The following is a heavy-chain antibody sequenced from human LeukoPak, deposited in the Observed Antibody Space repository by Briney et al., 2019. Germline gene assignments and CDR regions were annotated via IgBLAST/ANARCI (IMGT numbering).Heavy chain of an antibody. CDR2: IYYSGST. CDR1: GGSISSYY. V-gene: IGHV4-59*01. CDR3: ASNYYGSESPFDY. D-gene: IGHD3-10*01. Sequence: SETLSLTCTVSGGSISSYYWSWIRQPPGKGLEWIGYIYYSGSTNYNPSLKSRVTISVDTSKNQFSLKLSSVTAADTAVYYCASNYYGSESPFDYWGQGTLVTVSS. J-gene: IGHJ4*02.